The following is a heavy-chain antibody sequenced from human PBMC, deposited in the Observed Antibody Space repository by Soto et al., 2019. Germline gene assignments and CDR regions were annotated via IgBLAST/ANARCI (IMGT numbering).Heavy chain of an antibody. D-gene: IGHD3-3*01. CDR3: ARGYDFWSGYYSPHMDV. CDR2: INANSGST. V-gene: IGHV1-2*04. Sequence: ASVKVSCKASGYTFTSYAMHWVRQAPGQRLEWMGWINANSGSTNYAQKFQGWVTMTRDTSISTAYMELSRLRSDDTAVYYCARGYDFWSGYYSPHMDVWGKGTTVTVSS. J-gene: IGHJ6*03. CDR1: GYTFTSYA.